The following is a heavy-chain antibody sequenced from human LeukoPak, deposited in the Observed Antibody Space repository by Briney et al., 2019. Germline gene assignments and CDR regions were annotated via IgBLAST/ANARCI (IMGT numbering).Heavy chain of an antibody. V-gene: IGHV4-59*08. Sequence: SETLSLTCTLSGGSISSYYWSWIRQPPGKGLEWIGYIYYSGSTNYNPSLKSRVTISVDTSKNQFSLKLGSVTAADTAMYYCARYSGSSSFDYWGQGILVTVSS. D-gene: IGHD1-26*01. CDR2: IYYSGST. J-gene: IGHJ4*02. CDR3: ARYSGSSSFDY. CDR1: GGSISSYY.